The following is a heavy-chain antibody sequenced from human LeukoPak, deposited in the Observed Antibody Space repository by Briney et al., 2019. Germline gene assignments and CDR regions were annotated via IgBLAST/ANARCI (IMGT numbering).Heavy chain of an antibody. CDR3: AREAYDFWSS. Sequence: GGSLRPSCAASGFTFSGYSMNWVRQAPGKGLEWVSYISLSGSTIYYADSVKGRFTISRDNAKNSLYLQMSSLRAEDTAVYYCAREAYDFWSSWGQGTLVTVSS. CDR2: ISLSGSTI. D-gene: IGHD3-3*01. J-gene: IGHJ5*02. V-gene: IGHV3-48*01. CDR1: GFTFSGYS.